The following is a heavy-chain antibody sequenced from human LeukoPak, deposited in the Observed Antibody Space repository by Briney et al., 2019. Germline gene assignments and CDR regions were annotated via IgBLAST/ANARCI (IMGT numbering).Heavy chain of an antibody. D-gene: IGHD6-13*01. CDR3: ARAYREDSSSIYYFDY. Sequence: PSETLSLTCAVYGGSFSGYYWSWIRQPPGKGLEWIGEINHSGSTNYHPSLKSRVTISVDTSKNQFSLKLSSVTAADTAVYYCARAYREDSSSIYYFDYWGQGTLVTVSS. CDR1: GGSFSGYY. J-gene: IGHJ4*02. CDR2: INHSGST. V-gene: IGHV4-34*01.